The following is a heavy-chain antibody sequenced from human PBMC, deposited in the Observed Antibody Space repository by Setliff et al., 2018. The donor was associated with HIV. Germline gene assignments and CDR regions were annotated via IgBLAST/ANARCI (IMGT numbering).Heavy chain of an antibody. CDR1: GFTFSAYA. J-gene: IGHJ6*02. V-gene: IGHV3-30*02. Sequence: GGSLRLSCSASGFTFSAYAMAWVRQAPGKGLEWVAFIRYDGSNKYYADSVKGRFTISRDNSKNTLYLQMNSLRAEDTAVYYCAKDNDYVWGSFSAASKGRYGMDVWGQGTTVTVSS. CDR3: AKDNDYVWGSFSAASKGRYGMDV. D-gene: IGHD3-16*01. CDR2: IRYDGSNK.